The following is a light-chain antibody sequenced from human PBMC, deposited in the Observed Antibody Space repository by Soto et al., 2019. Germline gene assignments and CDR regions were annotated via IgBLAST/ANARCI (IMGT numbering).Light chain of an antibody. V-gene: IGKV3-20*01. J-gene: IGKJ1*01. CDR1: QRVATNY. CDR2: GAS. CDR3: QQYGSSPPT. Sequence: EIVLTQYTATLSLSPGERATLSCRASQRVATNYLAWYQRKPGQAPRLLIYGASSRATDIPGRFSGSGSGTDFTLTITRLEPEDFAVYYCQQYGSSPPTFGQGTKVEMK.